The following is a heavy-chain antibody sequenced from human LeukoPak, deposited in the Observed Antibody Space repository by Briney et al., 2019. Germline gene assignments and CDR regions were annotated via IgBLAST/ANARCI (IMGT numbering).Heavy chain of an antibody. D-gene: IGHD3-22*01. CDR2: INPNSGGT. CDR1: GYTFTGYY. Sequence: GASVKVSCKASGYTFTGYYMHWVRQAPGQGLEWMGWINPNSGGTNYAQKFQGRVTMTRDTSISTAYMELSRLRSDDTAVYYCARGPFQADTVNYYDSSGFPNWGQGTLVTVSS. J-gene: IGHJ4*02. CDR3: ARGPFQADTVNYYDSSGFPN. V-gene: IGHV1-2*02.